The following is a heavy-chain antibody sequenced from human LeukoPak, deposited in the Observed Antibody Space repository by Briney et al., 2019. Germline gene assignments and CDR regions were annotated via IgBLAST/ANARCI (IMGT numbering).Heavy chain of an antibody. CDR2: IIPILGIA. CDR3: ARETEMVRGVLDY. V-gene: IGHV1-69*04. Sequence: SVKVSCKASGGTFSSYAISWVRQAPGQGLEWMGRIIPILGIANYAQKFQGRVTITADKSTSTAYMELSSLRSEDTAVYYCARETEMVRGVLDYWGQGTLVTVSS. D-gene: IGHD3-10*01. J-gene: IGHJ4*02. CDR1: GGTFSSYA.